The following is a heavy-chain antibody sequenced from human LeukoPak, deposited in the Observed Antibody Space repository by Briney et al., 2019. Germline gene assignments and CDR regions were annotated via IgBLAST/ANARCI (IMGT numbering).Heavy chain of an antibody. CDR1: GGSISSSNW. CDR2: IYHSGST. J-gene: IGHJ4*02. V-gene: IGHV4-4*02. Sequence: SGTLSLTCAVSGGSISSSNWWSWVRQPPGKGLEWIGEIYHSGSTNYNPSLKSRVTISVDKSKNQFSLELSSVTAADTAVYYCASAVRAPGYSSSWYAFDYWGQGTLVTVSS. D-gene: IGHD6-13*01. CDR3: ASAVRAPGYSSSWYAFDY.